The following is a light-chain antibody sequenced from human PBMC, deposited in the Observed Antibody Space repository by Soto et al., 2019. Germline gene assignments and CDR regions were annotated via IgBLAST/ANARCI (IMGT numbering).Light chain of an antibody. CDR2: DAS. Sequence: EIVLTQSPATLSLSPGERATLSCRASQSVSSYLAWYQQKPGQAPRLLIYDASNRATGIPARFSGSGSGIDFTLTIIILEPEDFAVYYCQQRSNWLTFGQGTRLEIK. V-gene: IGKV3-11*01. CDR1: QSVSSY. J-gene: IGKJ5*01. CDR3: QQRSNWLT.